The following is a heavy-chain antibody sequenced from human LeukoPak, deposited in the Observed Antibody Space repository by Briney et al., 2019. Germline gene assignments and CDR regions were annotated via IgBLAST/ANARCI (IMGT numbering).Heavy chain of an antibody. Sequence: ASVKVSCKVSGYTLTELSMHWVRQAPGKGLEWMGGFDPEDGETIYAQKFQGRVTMTEDTSTDTAYMELSSLRSEDTAVYYCATGPRYYYYMDVWGKGTTVTVSS. V-gene: IGHV1-24*01. CDR3: ATGPRYYYYMDV. CDR2: FDPEDGET. J-gene: IGHJ6*03. CDR1: GYTLTELS.